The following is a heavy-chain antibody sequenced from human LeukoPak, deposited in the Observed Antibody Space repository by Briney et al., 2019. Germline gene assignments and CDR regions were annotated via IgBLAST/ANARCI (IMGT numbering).Heavy chain of an antibody. CDR3: ARELWFGEFSF. D-gene: IGHD3-10*01. Sequence: SETLSLTCNVSGFSFSSSSYYWGWIRQPPGKGLEWIGSIYTSGSTNYNPSLKSRVTMSVDTSKNQSSLKLSSVTAADTAVYYCARELWFGEFSFWGQGTLVTVSS. J-gene: IGHJ4*02. CDR2: IYTSGST. V-gene: IGHV4-39*07. CDR1: GFSFSSSSYY.